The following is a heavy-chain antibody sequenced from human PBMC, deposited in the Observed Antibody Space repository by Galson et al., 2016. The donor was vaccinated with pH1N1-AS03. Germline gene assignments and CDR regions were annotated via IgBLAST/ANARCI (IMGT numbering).Heavy chain of an antibody. CDR2: IYFSGS. CDR3: ARMHDLLTGFDF. V-gene: IGHV4-59*08. D-gene: IGHD3-9*01. J-gene: IGHJ4*02. Sequence: SETLSLTCTISGGSIENYYWTWIRQSPEKGLEWIGYIYFSGSKYNPSLKSRLSMSVDTSRNPFSLRLTSLTAADTAVYYCARMHDLLTGFDFWGRGMLVTVSS. CDR1: GGSIENYY.